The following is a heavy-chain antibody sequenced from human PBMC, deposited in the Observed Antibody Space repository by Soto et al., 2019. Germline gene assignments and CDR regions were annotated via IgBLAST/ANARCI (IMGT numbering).Heavy chain of an antibody. Sequence: QVHLVQSGAEVKKPGSSVKVSCKASGGTFSSYAISWVRQAPGQGLEWMGGIIPIFGTANYAQKFQGRVTITADESTSTAYMELSSLRSEDTAVYYCARDFPITPYSSGSPAENWFDPWGQGTLVTVSS. CDR2: IIPIFGTA. J-gene: IGHJ5*02. V-gene: IGHV1-69*12. D-gene: IGHD6-19*01. CDR1: GGTFSSYA. CDR3: ARDFPITPYSSGSPAENWFDP.